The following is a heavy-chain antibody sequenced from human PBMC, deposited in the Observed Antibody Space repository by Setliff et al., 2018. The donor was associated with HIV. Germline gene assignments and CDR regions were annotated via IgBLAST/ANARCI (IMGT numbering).Heavy chain of an antibody. CDR3: ARGEIAYCVGDCYYFDY. J-gene: IGHJ4*02. D-gene: IGHD2-21*02. Sequence: KTSETLSLTCAVYGGSFSGYYWSWIRQPPGKGLEWIGEINHSGSTNYNPSLKSRVTISVDTSKNQFPLKLSSVTAADTAVYYCARGEIAYCVGDCYYFDYWCQGTLVTAPQ. CDR2: INHSGST. V-gene: IGHV4-34*01. CDR1: GGSFSGYY.